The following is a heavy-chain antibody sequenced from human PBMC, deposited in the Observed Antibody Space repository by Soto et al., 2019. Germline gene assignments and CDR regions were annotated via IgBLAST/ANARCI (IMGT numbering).Heavy chain of an antibody. J-gene: IGHJ2*01. V-gene: IGHV3-23*01. CDR2: ISATGGST. CDR1: GFTFSSHA. Sequence: GGSLRLSCAVSGFTFSSHAMTWVRQAPGKGLEWVPAISATGGSTFYADSVKGRFTISRDDSKSTLSLQMNSLRAEDTAVYYCARANNYDFWSGYYWYFDLWGRGTLVTVSS. CDR3: ARANNYDFWSGYYWYFDL. D-gene: IGHD3-3*01.